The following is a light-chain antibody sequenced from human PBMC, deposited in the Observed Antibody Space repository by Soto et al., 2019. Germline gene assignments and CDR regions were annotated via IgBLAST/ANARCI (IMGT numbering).Light chain of an antibody. CDR3: QQYNNWPTWT. V-gene: IGKV3-15*01. J-gene: IGKJ1*01. Sequence: IVLSQCPAILSVSPGERVTPSGRARQSVGSNLAWYQQKPGQAPRLLIYGASTRATGIPARFSGSGSETEFTLTISSLQAEDSAVYFCQQYNNWPTWTFGQGTKVDIK. CDR2: GAS. CDR1: QSVGSN.